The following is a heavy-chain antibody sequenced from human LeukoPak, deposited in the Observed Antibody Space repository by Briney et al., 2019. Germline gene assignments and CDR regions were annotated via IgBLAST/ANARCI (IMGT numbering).Heavy chain of an antibody. CDR1: GGSISSSHSY. J-gene: IGHJ5*02. CDR2: IYYSGST. D-gene: IGHD3-10*01. CDR3: ARPNMVRGVLYNWFDP. Sequence: PSETPSLTCTVSGGSISSSHSYWGWIRQPPGKGLGWIGTIYYSGSTYYNPSLKSRVTISVDTSKNQFSLKLSSVTAADTAMYYCARPNMVRGVLYNWFDPWGQGTLVTVSS. V-gene: IGHV4-39*07.